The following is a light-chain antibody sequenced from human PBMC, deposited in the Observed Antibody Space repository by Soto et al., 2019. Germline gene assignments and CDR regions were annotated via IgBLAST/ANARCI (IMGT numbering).Light chain of an antibody. Sequence: QSVLTQPASVSGSPGQSITISCTGTSSDVGGYNYVSWYQQHPGKAPKLMIYDVSNRPSGVSNRFSGSKSGNTASLTISGLQAEDEADYYCSSHTSSTTQVFGGGTKLTVL. J-gene: IGLJ3*02. CDR3: SSHTSSTTQV. V-gene: IGLV2-14*01. CDR2: DVS. CDR1: SSDVGGYNY.